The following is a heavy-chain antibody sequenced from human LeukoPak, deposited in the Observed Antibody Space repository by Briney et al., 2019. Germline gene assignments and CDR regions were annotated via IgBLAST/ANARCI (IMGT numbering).Heavy chain of an antibody. CDR3: ARRSQMATIDFDY. D-gene: IGHD5-24*01. Sequence: GESLKISCKSSGYSFTNYWIGWVRQMPGKGLEWMGIIYPGDSDTKYSPSFQGQVTISADKFISTAYLQWSSLKASDTAMYYCARRSQMATIDFDYWGQGTLVTVSS. J-gene: IGHJ4*02. CDR1: GYSFTNYW. V-gene: IGHV5-51*01. CDR2: IYPGDSDT.